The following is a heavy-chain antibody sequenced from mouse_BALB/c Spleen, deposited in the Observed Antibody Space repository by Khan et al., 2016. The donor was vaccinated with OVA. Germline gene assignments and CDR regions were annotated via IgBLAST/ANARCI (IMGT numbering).Heavy chain of an antibody. V-gene: IGHV1S137*01. CDR3: VRDDGYSLFAY. J-gene: IGHJ3*01. CDR2: VSTYYGNT. D-gene: IGHD2-3*01. Sequence: QVQLQQSGPELVRPGVSVKISCKGPDYTFTDYPMHWVWQSHVKSLEWIGAVSTYYGNTNYNQKFKGKAIMTVDKSSSTAYMELARLTSEDSAIYYCVRDDGYSLFAYWGQGTLVTVSA. CDR1: DYTFTDYP.